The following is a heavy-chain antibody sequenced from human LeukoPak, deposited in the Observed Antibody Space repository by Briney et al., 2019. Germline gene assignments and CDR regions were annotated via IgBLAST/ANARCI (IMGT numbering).Heavy chain of an antibody. Sequence: ASVKVSCKASGYTFTDCYIHWVRQAPGQELEWMGWITHKSGATKFAQKFQGRVTLTRDTSIRTVYMELSNLISDDTATYYCVSWAGGNSDVASFDYWGQGTLVTVSS. CDR1: GYTFTDCY. CDR3: VSWAGGNSDVASFDY. J-gene: IGHJ4*02. CDR2: ITHKSGAT. D-gene: IGHD2-21*01. V-gene: IGHV1-2*02.